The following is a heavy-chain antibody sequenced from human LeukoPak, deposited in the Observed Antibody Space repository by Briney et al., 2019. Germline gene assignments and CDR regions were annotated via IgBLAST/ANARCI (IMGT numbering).Heavy chain of an antibody. V-gene: IGHV4-34*01. Sequence: SETLSLTCTVSGGSISSYYWSWIRQPPGKGLEWIGEINHSGSTNYNPSLKSRVTISVDTSKNQFSLKLSSVTAADTAVYYCARGSYCSGGSCYLFDYWGQGTLVTVSS. CDR3: ARGSYCSGGSCYLFDY. CDR1: GGSISSYY. J-gene: IGHJ4*02. CDR2: INHSGST. D-gene: IGHD2-15*01.